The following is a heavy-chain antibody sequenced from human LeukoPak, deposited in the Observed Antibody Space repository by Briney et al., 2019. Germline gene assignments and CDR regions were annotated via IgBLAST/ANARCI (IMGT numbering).Heavy chain of an antibody. CDR2: IYYSGST. V-gene: IGHV4-59*08. CDR3: ARHRGGRADY. Sequence: SETPSLTCTVSGGSISSYYWSWIRQPPGKGLEWIGYIYYSGSTNYNPSLKSRVTISVDTSKNQFSLKLSSVTAADTAVYYCARHRGGRADYWGQGTLVTVSS. J-gene: IGHJ4*02. D-gene: IGHD5-24*01. CDR1: GGSISSYY.